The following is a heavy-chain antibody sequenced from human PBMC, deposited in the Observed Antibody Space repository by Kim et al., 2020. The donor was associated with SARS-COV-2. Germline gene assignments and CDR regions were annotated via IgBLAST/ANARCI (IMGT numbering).Heavy chain of an antibody. CDR3: AKDRGGQWGFGGDQGPIDY. J-gene: IGHJ4*02. CDR1: GFTFDDYA. V-gene: IGHV3-9*01. CDR2: ISWNSGSI. D-gene: IGHD2-21*02. Sequence: GGSLRLSCAASGFTFDDYAMHWVRQAPGKGLEWVSGISWNSGSIGYADSVKGRFTISRDNAKNSLYLQMNSLRAEDTALYYCAKDRGGQWGFGGDQGPIDYWGQGTLVTVSS.